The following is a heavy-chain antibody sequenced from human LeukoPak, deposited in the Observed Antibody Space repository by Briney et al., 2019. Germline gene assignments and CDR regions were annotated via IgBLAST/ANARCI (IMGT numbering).Heavy chain of an antibody. CDR3: ALSGSYGGGY. CDR1: GGSFSGYY. CDR2: INHSGST. V-gene: IGHV4-34*01. D-gene: IGHD1-26*01. Sequence: SETLSLTCAVYGGSFSGYYWSWIRQPPGKGLEWIGEINHSGSTNYNPSLKSRVTISVDTSKNQFSLKLSSVTAADTAVYYCALSGSYGGGYWGQGTLVTVSS. J-gene: IGHJ4*02.